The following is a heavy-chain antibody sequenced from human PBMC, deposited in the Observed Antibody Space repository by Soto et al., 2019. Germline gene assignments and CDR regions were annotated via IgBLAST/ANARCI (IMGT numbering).Heavy chain of an antibody. J-gene: IGHJ4*02. CDR3: AKATGGEQWLVRAPCFDY. CDR1: GFTFSSYA. CDR2: ISGSGGST. V-gene: IGHV3-23*01. D-gene: IGHD6-19*01. Sequence: GGSLRLSCAASGFTFSSYAMSWVRQAPGKGLEWVSAISGSGGSTYYADSVKGRFTISRDNSKNTLYLQMNSLRAEDTAVYYCAKATGGEQWLVRAPCFDYWGQGTLVTVSS.